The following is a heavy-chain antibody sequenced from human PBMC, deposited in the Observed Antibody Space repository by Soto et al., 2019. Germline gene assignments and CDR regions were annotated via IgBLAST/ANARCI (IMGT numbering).Heavy chain of an antibody. CDR2: ISSCYSYI. CDR1: GFTFSSYC. Sequence: SLRLSCAASGFTFSSYCISWVRQAPGKRLEWVSSISSCYSYIYHADTVKRRCTMSRDNAKISLYLKMKSLRAEDTVVYYCARRRTDYYGSGSPDFDYWGKGTVVTASS. J-gene: IGHJ4*02. D-gene: IGHD3-10*01. V-gene: IGHV3-21*01. CDR3: ARRRTDYYGSGSPDFDY.